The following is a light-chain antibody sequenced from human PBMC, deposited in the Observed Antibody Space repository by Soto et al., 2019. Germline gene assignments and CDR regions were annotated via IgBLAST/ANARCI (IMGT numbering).Light chain of an antibody. J-gene: IGKJ2*01. CDR3: QQCGGKPPFT. CDR2: GAT. V-gene: IGKV3-20*01. Sequence: EIVLTQSPGTLSLSPGERATLSCRASQSVSSSYLAWYQQKPGQTHSLLIYGATNRATGIPERFSGSGSGTAFAHTISRLEPEDFAVYYCQQCGGKPPFTFGQGTKLEIK. CDR1: QSVSSSY.